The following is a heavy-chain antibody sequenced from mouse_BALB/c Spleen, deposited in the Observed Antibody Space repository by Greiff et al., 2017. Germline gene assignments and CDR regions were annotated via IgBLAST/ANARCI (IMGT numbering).Heavy chain of an antibody. V-gene: IGHV5-6-5*01. CDR2: ISSGGST. J-gene: IGHJ2*01. Sequence: DVMLVESGGGLVKPGGSLKLSCAASGFTFSSYAMSWVRQTPEKRLEWVASISSGGSTYYPDSVKGRFTISRDNARNILYLQMSSLRSEDTAMYYCARERYYSYYFDYWGQGTTLTVSS. CDR3: ARERYYSYYFDY. CDR1: GFTFSSYA. D-gene: IGHD1-1*01.